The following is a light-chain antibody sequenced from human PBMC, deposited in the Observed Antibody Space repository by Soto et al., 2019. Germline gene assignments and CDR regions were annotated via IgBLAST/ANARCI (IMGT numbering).Light chain of an antibody. CDR2: DAS. Sequence: EIVLTQSPGTLSLSPGERAALSCRASRSLSSTSLAWYQQRPGQAPRLLIYDASSRATGIPDRFSGSGSGTDFTLTINRLEPDDFAVYYCQRYGSSPRTFGQGTKVEI. V-gene: IGKV3-20*01. J-gene: IGKJ1*01. CDR1: RSLSSTS. CDR3: QRYGSSPRT.